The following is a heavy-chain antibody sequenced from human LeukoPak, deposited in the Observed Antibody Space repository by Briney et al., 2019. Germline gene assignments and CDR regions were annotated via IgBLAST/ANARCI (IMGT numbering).Heavy chain of an antibody. V-gene: IGHV3-48*03. J-gene: IGHJ4*02. CDR3: ARSGGNLDC. CDR2: ISSSGNII. Sequence: GGSLRLSCAASGFTLSGYAMNWVRQAPGKGLEWVSYISSSGNIIYYADSVKGRFTTSRDNAKDSLYLQMNSLRAEDTAVYYCARSGGNLDCWGQGSLVTVSS. D-gene: IGHD4-23*01. CDR1: GFTLSGYA.